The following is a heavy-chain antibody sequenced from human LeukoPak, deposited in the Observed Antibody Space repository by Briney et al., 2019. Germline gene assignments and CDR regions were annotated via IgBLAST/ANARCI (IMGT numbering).Heavy chain of an antibody. CDR1: GFTFSSYS. V-gene: IGHV3-21*01. D-gene: IGHD2-8*01. CDR2: ISSSSSYI. J-gene: IGHJ6*03. Sequence: GGSLRLPCAASGFTFSSYSMNWVRQAPGKGLEWVSSISSSSSYIYYADSVKGRFTISRDNAKNSLYLQMNSLRAEDTAVYYCARAPGYCTNGVCYKGGYYMDVWGKGTTVTVSS. CDR3: ARAPGYCTNGVCYKGGYYMDV.